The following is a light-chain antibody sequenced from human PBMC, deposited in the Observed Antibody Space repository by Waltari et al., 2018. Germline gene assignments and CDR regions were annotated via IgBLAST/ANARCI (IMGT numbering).Light chain of an antibody. CDR3: QKYDFLPAT. CDR1: QGVGKY. Sequence: EIVLTQSPGTLSLSPGERATLSCRASQGVGKYLAWYQQRPGQAARLLLYHTSTRAPGIPDRFSGSGYGTAFSLTISRLEPEDFAVYYCQKYDFLPATFGQGTTVEIK. J-gene: IGKJ1*01. CDR2: HTS. V-gene: IGKV3-20*01.